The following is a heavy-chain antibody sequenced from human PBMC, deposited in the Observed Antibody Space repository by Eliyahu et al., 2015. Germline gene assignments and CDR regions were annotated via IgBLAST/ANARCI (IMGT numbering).Heavy chain of an antibody. V-gene: IGHV1-8*01. D-gene: IGHD6-19*01. CDR2: MNPNSGNT. Sequence: QVQLVQSGAEVKKPGASVKVSCKASGYTFTNYDINWVRQATGQGLEWMGWMNPNSGNTGYAQRFQDRVTMTRNTSISTAYMELSSLRSEDTAVYYCARAVAGTGGHYYGMDVWGQGTTVTVSS. CDR1: GYTFTNYD. CDR3: ARAVAGTGGHYYGMDV. J-gene: IGHJ6*02.